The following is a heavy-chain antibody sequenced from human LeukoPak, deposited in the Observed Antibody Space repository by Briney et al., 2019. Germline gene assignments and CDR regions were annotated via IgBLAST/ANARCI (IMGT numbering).Heavy chain of an antibody. Sequence: GGSLRLSCAASGFTFSSYSMNWVRQAPGKGLEWVSSISSSSSYIYYADSVKGRFTISRDNAKNTLYLQMNSLRAEDTAVYYCARDGRCTSNSCYGWAWFDPWGQGTLVTVSS. D-gene: IGHD2-2*01. V-gene: IGHV3-21*01. CDR1: GFTFSSYS. CDR3: ARDGRCTSNSCYGWAWFDP. J-gene: IGHJ5*02. CDR2: ISSSSSYI.